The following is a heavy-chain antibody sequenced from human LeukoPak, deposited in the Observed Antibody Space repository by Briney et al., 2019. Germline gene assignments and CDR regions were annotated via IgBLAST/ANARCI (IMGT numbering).Heavy chain of an antibody. CDR1: GFTFSSYS. J-gene: IGHJ4*02. D-gene: IGHD5-24*01. Sequence: GGSLRLSCAASGFTFSSYSMNWVRQAPGKGLEWVSSISSSSSYIYYADSVKGRSTISRDNAKNSLYLQMNSLRAEDTAVYYCVRDGDDFNFDYWGQGNLVTVSS. V-gene: IGHV3-21*01. CDR3: VRDGDDFNFDY. CDR2: ISSSSSYI.